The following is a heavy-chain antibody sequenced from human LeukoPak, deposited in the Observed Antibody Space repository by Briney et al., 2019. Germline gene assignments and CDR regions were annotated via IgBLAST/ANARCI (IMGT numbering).Heavy chain of an antibody. V-gene: IGHV3-23*01. CDR1: GFTFTSHS. CDR2: ISSSGGST. Sequence: GGSLRLSCIASGFTFTSHSMIWVRQAPGKGLQWVSSISSSGGSTFYADSVKGRFTISRDNSKNALNLQMNNLRAEDTAIYYCARLATAPVSDYWGQGTLVTVSS. J-gene: IGHJ4*02. CDR3: ARLATAPVSDY. D-gene: IGHD6-13*01.